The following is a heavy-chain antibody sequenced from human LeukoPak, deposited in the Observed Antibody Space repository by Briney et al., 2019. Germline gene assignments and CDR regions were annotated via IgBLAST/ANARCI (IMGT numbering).Heavy chain of an antibody. CDR1: GFTFSSYW. D-gene: IGHD6-6*01. CDR3: ARDWRTSSLPLSSSSFYFDL. Sequence: GGSLRLSCAASGFTFSSYWMYWVRQAPGKGLECVAVIFSGGDTYYADSVKGRFTISRDNAKSSLFLQMNNLSAEDTGIYYCARDWRTSSLPLSSSSFYFDLWGQGTLVTVSS. CDR2: IFSGGDT. V-gene: IGHV3-21*03. J-gene: IGHJ5*02.